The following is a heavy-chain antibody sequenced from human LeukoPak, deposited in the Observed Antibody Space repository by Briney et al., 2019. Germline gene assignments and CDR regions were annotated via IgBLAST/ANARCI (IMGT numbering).Heavy chain of an antibody. D-gene: IGHD4-17*01. Sequence: ASVKVSCKASGYTFTSYAMHWVRQAPGQRLEWMGWINAGNGNTKYSQKFQGRVTITRDTSASTAYMELSSLRSEDTAVYYCASWSTTTVTAKIYYYYYYAIDVWGQGTTVTVSS. J-gene: IGHJ6*02. CDR1: GYTFTSYA. CDR2: INAGNGNT. V-gene: IGHV1-3*01. CDR3: ASWSTTTVTAKIYYYYYYAIDV.